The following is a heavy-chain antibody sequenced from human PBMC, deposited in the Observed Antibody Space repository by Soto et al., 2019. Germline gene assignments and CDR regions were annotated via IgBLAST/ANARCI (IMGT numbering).Heavy chain of an antibody. CDR1: GYPVTAYY. J-gene: IGHJ3*02. D-gene: IGHD3-3*01. Sequence: QLHLVQSGAVVKKPGASVTVSCSASGYPVTAYYMHWVRQAPGRGVEMMGGINPATGAAKYTQTLQGRVTMARDTSTSTVIMVLSGLTSEDTAVFYCARGGGVGVAGSAAFDMWGQGTLVTVSS. CDR2: INPATGAA. CDR3: ARGGGVGVAGSAAFDM. V-gene: IGHV1-2*02.